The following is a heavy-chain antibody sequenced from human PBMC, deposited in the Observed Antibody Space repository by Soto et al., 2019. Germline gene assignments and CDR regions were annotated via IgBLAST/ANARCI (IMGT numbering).Heavy chain of an antibody. V-gene: IGHV1-18*01. J-gene: IGHJ4*02. CDR1: GYTFTSYA. CDR2: IRAYNGNT. CDR3: ARDDSGFSGSHYIDYFNY. D-gene: IGHD1-26*01. Sequence: VASVKVSCKASGYTFTSYAISWVRQAPGQGLEWMGWIRAYNGNTNYAQKLQGRVTFTRDTSAGTVYMQLSSLTSEDTAVYYCARDDSGFSGSHYIDYFNYWGQGALVTVSS.